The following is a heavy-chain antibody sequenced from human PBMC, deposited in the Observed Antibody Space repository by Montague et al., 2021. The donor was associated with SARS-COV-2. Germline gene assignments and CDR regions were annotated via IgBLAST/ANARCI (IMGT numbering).Heavy chain of an antibody. Sequence: SETRSLTCTVSGDSISSGYFYWGWIRQPPGKGLEWVGTIHYSGITYYNPSLKSRVTISVDTSRNQFSLKLSSVTAADTAIYYCARHLAISGPAVASDYWGQGTLVTVSS. D-gene: IGHD2-2*01. CDR2: IHYSGIT. CDR1: GDSISSGYFY. V-gene: IGHV4-39*01. CDR3: ARHLAISGPAVASDY. J-gene: IGHJ4*02.